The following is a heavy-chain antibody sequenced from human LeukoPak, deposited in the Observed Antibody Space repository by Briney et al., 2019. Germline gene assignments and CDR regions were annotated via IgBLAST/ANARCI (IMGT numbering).Heavy chain of an antibody. CDR2: IKSKTDGGTT. Sequence: GGSLRLSCAASGFAFNTYAMHWVRQAPGKGLEWVGRIKSKTDGGTTDYAAPVKGRFTISRDDSKNTLYLQMNSLKTEDTAVYYCTTGVTAMVPYGYCYGMDVWGQGTTVTVSS. V-gene: IGHV3-15*01. D-gene: IGHD5-18*01. CDR1: GFAFNTYA. CDR3: TTGVTAMVPYGYCYGMDV. J-gene: IGHJ6*02.